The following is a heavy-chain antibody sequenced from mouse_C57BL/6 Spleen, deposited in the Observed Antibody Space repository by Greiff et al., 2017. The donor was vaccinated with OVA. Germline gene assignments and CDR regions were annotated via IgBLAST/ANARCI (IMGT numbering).Heavy chain of an antibody. CDR2: INPSSGYT. V-gene: IGHV1-4*01. Sequence: QVQLKESGAELARPGASVKMSCKASGYTFTSYTMHWVKQRPGQGLEWIGYINPSSGYTKYNQKFKDKATLTADKSSSTAYMQLSSLTSEDSAVYYCARAYDGYYPFAYWGQGTLVTVSA. D-gene: IGHD2-3*01. CDR3: ARAYDGYYPFAY. CDR1: GYTFTSYT. J-gene: IGHJ3*01.